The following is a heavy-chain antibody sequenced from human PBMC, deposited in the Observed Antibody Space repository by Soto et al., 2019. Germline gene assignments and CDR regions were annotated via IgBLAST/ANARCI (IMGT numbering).Heavy chain of an antibody. CDR3: ARAMHARFTHYFDP. J-gene: IGHJ5*02. CDR2: IYTSGST. D-gene: IGHD1-26*01. Sequence: PSETLSLTCTVSGGSISSYYWSWIRQPAGKGLEWIGRIYTSGSTNYNPSLKSRVTMSVDTSKNQFCLKLSSVTAADTAVYSCARAMHARFTHYFDPWGHGTLVTVSS. V-gene: IGHV4-4*07. CDR1: GGSISSYY.